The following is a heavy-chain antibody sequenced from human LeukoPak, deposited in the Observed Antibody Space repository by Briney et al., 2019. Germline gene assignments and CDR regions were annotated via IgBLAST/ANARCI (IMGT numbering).Heavy chain of an antibody. CDR3: ARGGTKPEVFDY. CDR2: IWYDGSNK. Sequence: GGSLRLSCAASGFTFSSYGMHWVRQAPGKGLEWVAVIWYDGSNKYYADSVKGRFTISRDNSKNTLYLQMNSLRAEDTAVYYCARGGTKPEVFDYWGQGTLVTVSS. J-gene: IGHJ4*02. CDR1: GFTFSSYG. V-gene: IGHV3-33*01.